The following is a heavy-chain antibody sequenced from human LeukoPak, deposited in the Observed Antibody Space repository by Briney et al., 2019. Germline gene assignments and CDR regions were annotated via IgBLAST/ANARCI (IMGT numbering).Heavy chain of an antibody. Sequence: SGTLSLTCAVSGGSISSSNWWSWVRQPPGKGLEWIGDIFHDGTTNFNPSLKSRLTLSTDKSKNQFSLKLSPVTAADTAVCYCARLGLYDARGYYYVWGQGTLVTVSS. CDR3: ARLGLYDARGYYYV. CDR1: GGSISSSNW. D-gene: IGHD3-22*01. J-gene: IGHJ1*01. CDR2: IFHDGTT. V-gene: IGHV4-4*02.